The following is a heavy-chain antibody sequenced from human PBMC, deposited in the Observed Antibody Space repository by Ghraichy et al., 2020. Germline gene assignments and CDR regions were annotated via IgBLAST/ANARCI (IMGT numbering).Heavy chain of an antibody. CDR1: GGSISSGGYY. J-gene: IGHJ3*02. V-gene: IGHV4-31*03. D-gene: IGHD3-10*01. CDR2: IYYSGST. Sequence: SETLSLTCTVSGGSISSGGYYWSWIRQHPGKGLEWIGYIYYSGSTYYNPSLKSRVTISVDTSKNQFSLKLSSVTAADTAVYYCARDRTYSYYYGSGDPPFDIWGQGTMVTVSS. CDR3: ARDRTYSYYYGSGDPPFDI.